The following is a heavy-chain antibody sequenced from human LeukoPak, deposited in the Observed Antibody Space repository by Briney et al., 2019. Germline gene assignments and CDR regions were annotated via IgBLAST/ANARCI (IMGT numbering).Heavy chain of an antibody. CDR2: INHSGST. Sequence: SETLSLTCAVYGGSFSGHYWSWIRQPPGKGLEWIGEINHSGSTNYNPSLKSRVTISVDTSKNQFSLKLSSVTAADTAVYYCARASWTDWFDPWGQGTLFTVSS. CDR3: ARASWTDWFDP. J-gene: IGHJ5*02. D-gene: IGHD3/OR15-3a*01. V-gene: IGHV4-34*01. CDR1: GGSFSGHY.